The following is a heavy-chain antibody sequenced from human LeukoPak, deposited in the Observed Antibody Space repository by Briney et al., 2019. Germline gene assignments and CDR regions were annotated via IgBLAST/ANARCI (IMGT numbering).Heavy chain of an antibody. Sequence: PGGSVKLSCAASVFYFSSYSMYWVRHAPWKGLEWISSISSSSRTIYYADSVKGRFTISRDNAKNSLYLQMNSLRAEDTAIYYCARWWVGALKPGAFDVWGQGTMVTVS. CDR1: VFYFSSYS. CDR2: ISSSSRTI. CDR3: ARWWVGALKPGAFDV. V-gene: IGHV3-48*01. J-gene: IGHJ3*01. D-gene: IGHD1-26*01.